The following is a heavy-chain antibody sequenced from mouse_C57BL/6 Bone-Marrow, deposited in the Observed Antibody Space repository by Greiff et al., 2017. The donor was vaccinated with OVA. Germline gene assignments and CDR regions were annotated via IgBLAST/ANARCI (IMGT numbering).Heavy chain of an antibody. CDR2: IDPNSGGT. CDR3: ARGLYGYDWYFDV. J-gene: IGHJ1*03. D-gene: IGHD2-2*01. V-gene: IGHV1-72*01. CDR1: GYTFTSYW. Sequence: QVQLKQPGAELVKPGASVKLSCKASGYTFTSYWMHWVKQRPGRGLEWIGRIDPNSGGTKYNEKFKSKATLTVDTPSSTAYMQLSSLTSEVSAVYSCARGLYGYDWYFDVWGTGTTVTVSS.